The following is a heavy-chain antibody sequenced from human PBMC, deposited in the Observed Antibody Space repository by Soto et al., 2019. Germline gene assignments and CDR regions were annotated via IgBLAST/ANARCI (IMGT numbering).Heavy chain of an antibody. CDR3: ARVHYDSSVYWFFAY. J-gene: IGHJ4*02. D-gene: IGHD3-22*01. CDR1: GYTFTSYI. V-gene: IGHV1-3*01. Sequence: ASVKVSCKASGYTFTSYIMHWVRQAPGQRLEWMGWINADNGNTKYSQKFQGRVTITRDTSASTAYMELSSLRSEDTAVYYCARVHYDSSVYWFFAYWGQGTLVTVSS. CDR2: INADNGNT.